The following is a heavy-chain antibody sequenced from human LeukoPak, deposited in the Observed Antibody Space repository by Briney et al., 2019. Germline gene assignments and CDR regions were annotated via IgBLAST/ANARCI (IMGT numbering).Heavy chain of an antibody. Sequence: ASVKVSCKASGYTFTSYYMHWVRQAPGQGLEWMGIINPSGGSTSYAQKFQGRVTMTRDTSTSTVYMELSSLRSEDTAVYYCARGGPTYYYDSSGYYPTNYWGQGILVTVSS. CDR3: ARGGPTYYYDSSGYYPTNY. CDR1: GYTFTSYY. V-gene: IGHV1-46*01. J-gene: IGHJ4*02. CDR2: INPSGGST. D-gene: IGHD3-22*01.